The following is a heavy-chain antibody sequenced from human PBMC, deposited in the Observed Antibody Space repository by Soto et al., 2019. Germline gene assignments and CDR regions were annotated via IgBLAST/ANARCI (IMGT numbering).Heavy chain of an antibody. Sequence: QVQLQESGPGLVKPSGTLSLTCAVSGGSISSSNWWSWVRQPPGKGLEWIGAISHSGITNYNPSLKSRVTITVDKSKNQFSLKLSSGTAPDTAVYYCARDLLYYDFWSGYYSFDYGGQGTLVTVSS. CDR3: ARDLLYYDFWSGYYSFDY. J-gene: IGHJ4*02. D-gene: IGHD3-3*01. V-gene: IGHV4-4*02. CDR2: ISHSGIT. CDR1: GGSISSSNW.